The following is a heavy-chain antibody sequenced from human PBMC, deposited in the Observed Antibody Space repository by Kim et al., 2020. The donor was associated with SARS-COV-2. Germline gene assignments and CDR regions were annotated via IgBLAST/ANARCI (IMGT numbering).Heavy chain of an antibody. CDR3: AKVLTPWGVGATINYFDY. Sequence: KGRFTISRDNSKNTLYLQMSSLRAEDTAVYYCAKVLTPWGVGATINYFDYWGQGTLVTVSS. D-gene: IGHD1-26*01. J-gene: IGHJ4*02. V-gene: IGHV3-23*01.